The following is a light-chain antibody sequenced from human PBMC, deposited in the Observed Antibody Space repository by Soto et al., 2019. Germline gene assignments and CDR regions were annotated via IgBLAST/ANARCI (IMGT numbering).Light chain of an antibody. V-gene: IGKV3-11*01. CDR2: DAS. Sequence: EIVLTQSPATLSSFPGDRVTLSCRASQYINTRLAWYQHRPGQAPRLLIYDASKRATGIPARFSGSGSGTEFTLTISSLQPDDFATYYCQQYDTYSTFGQGTKVDIK. J-gene: IGKJ1*01. CDR3: QQYDTYST. CDR1: QYINTR.